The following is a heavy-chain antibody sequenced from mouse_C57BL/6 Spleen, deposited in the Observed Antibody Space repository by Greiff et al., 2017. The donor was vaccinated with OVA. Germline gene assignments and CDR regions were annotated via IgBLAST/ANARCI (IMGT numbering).Heavy chain of an antibody. CDR3: ARRLTGSPFDD. V-gene: IGHV3-6*01. CDR2: ISYDGSN. Sequence: ESGPGLVKPSQSLSPTCSVAGYSITSGYYWNWIRQFPGNKLEWMGYISYDGSNNYNPSLKNRSSITRDTSKNQFFLKLNSVTTEDTATYYCARRLTGSPFDDRGKGTTLTVSS. D-gene: IGHD4-1*01. CDR1: GYSITSGYY. J-gene: IGHJ2*01.